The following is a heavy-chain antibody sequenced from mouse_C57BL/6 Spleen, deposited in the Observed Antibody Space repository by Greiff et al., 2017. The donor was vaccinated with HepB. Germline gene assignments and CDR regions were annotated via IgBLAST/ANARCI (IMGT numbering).Heavy chain of an antibody. Sequence: QVQLQQSGPGLVQPSQSLSITCTVSGFSLTSYGVHWVRQSPGKGLEWLGVIWRGGSTDYNAAFMSRLSITQDNSKSQVFFKMNSLQADDTAIYYWAKNYGSSGFDYWGQGTTLTVSS. V-gene: IGHV2-5*01. J-gene: IGHJ2*01. D-gene: IGHD1-1*01. CDR3: AKNYGSSGFDY. CDR2: IWRGGST. CDR1: GFSLTSYG.